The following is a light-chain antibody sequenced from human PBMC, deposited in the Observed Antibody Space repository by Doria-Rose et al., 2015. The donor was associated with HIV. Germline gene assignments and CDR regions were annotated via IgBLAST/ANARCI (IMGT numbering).Light chain of an antibody. CDR3: QQYYDTPS. CDR1: QSLLYTSKNY. Sequence: DIQLTQSPESLGMSLGERATLNCKSNQSLLYTSKNYLAWYQQKPGQPPKLLIYWASTRQSGVPARFSGSGSGTNFSLTISSLEAKDVAVYYCQQYYDTPSFGPGTTVDIK. V-gene: IGKV4-1*01. CDR2: WAS. J-gene: IGKJ3*01.